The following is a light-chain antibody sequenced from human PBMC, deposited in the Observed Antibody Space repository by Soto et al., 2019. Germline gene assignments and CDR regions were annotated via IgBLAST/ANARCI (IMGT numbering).Light chain of an antibody. V-gene: IGKV3-15*01. Sequence: EIVLTQSPGTLSLSPGERATLSCMASQSVSSTNLVWYQQKPGQAPRLLLYGASTRATGVPARFSGSGSGTDFTLTVSSLQSEDFAVYYCQQYYNWPPWTFGLGTKVDIK. CDR1: QSVSSTN. CDR2: GAS. CDR3: QQYYNWPPWT. J-gene: IGKJ1*01.